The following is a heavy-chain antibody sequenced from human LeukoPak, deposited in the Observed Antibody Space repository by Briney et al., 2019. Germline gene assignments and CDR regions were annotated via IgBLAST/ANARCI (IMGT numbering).Heavy chain of an antibody. V-gene: IGHV4-34*01. D-gene: IGHD3-22*01. CDR1: GGSFSGYY. CDR3: ARGIRSYYDSSGIYYFDY. CDR2: INHSGST. J-gene: IGHJ4*02. Sequence: SETLSLTCAVYGGSFSGYYWSWIRQPPGKGPEWIGEINHSGSTNYNPSLKSRVTISVDTSKSQFSLKLSSVTAADTAVYYCARGIRSYYDSSGIYYFDYWGQGTLVTVSS.